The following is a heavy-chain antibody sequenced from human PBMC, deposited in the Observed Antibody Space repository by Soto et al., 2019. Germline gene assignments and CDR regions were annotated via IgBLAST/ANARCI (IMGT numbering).Heavy chain of an antibody. D-gene: IGHD4-17*01. J-gene: IGHJ4*02. CDR3: TREQTSTVVTQ. CDR2: VYYSGST. Sequence: PSETLSLTCTFSGGSMSNYYWSWIRQPPGKGLEWIGCVYYSGSTNYNPSLESRVTISVDTSKNQFSLKLSSVTAADTAVYYCTREQTSTVVTQWGQGTLVTVS. CDR1: GGSMSNYY. V-gene: IGHV4-59*01.